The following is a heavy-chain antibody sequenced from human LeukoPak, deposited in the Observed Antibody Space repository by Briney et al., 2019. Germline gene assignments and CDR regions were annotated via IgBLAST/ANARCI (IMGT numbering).Heavy chain of an antibody. V-gene: IGHV3-23*01. J-gene: IGHJ6*02. CDR1: GFTFSSYA. CDR3: ARATGYSSSWYSSQNGMDV. CDR2: ISGSGGST. D-gene: IGHD6-13*01. Sequence: PGGSLRLSCAASGFTFSSYAMSWVRQAPGKGLEWVSAISGSGGSTYYADSVKGRFTISRDNSKNTLYLQMNSLRAEDTAVYYCARATGYSSSWYSSQNGMDVWGQGTTVTVSS.